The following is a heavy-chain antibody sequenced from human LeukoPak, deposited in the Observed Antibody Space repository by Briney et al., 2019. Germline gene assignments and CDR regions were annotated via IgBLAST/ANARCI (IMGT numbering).Heavy chain of an antibody. V-gene: IGHV4-30-4*01. Sequence: SETLSLTCTVSGGSVSSGDYYWSWIRQPPGKGLEWIGYMYFSGSTYYNPSLKSRITMSVDTSKNQFSLKVSSVTVADTAVYYCARVGLSSGDLDYWGQGTLVTVSS. CDR1: GGSVSSGDYY. CDR2: MYFSGST. J-gene: IGHJ4*02. CDR3: ARVGLSSGDLDY. D-gene: IGHD7-27*01.